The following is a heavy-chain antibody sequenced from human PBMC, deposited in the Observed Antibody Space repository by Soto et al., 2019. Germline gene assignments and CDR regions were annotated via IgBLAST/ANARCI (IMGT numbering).Heavy chain of an antibody. V-gene: IGHV3-7*01. CDR3: ANSMVARGVNWFDP. CDR1: GFTFSTYW. CDR2: IKQDGSET. Sequence: EVQLVESGGGLVQPGGSLRLSCEASGFTFSTYWMSWVRQAPGKGLEWVANIKQDGSETYDVDSVRGRFTISRDNAKNSLYLQMSSLRAEDTAVYYCANSMVARGVNWFDPWGQGTLVTVSS. D-gene: IGHD2-15*01. J-gene: IGHJ5*02.